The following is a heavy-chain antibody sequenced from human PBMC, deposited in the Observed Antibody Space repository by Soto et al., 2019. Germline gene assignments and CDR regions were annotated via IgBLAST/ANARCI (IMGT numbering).Heavy chain of an antibody. Sequence: GASVKVSCKASGYTFTSYGISWVRQAPGQGLEWMGWISAYNGNTNYAQKLQGRVTMTTDTSTSTAYMELRSLRSDDTAVYYCARDPAVDTAMARYYYYGMDVWGQGTTVTVSS. CDR1: GYTFTSYG. CDR2: ISAYNGNT. J-gene: IGHJ6*02. CDR3: ARDPAVDTAMARYYYYGMDV. V-gene: IGHV1-18*01. D-gene: IGHD5-18*01.